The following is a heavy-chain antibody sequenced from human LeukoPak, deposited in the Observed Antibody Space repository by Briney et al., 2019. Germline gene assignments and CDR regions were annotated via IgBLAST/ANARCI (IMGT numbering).Heavy chain of an antibody. D-gene: IGHD4-17*01. CDR1: GFAFSSYW. Sequence: PGGSLRLSCAASGFAFSSYWMSWVRQAPGKGLEWVANIKQDGSEKYYVDSVKGRFTISRDDAKNSLFLQMNSLRVEDTAVYYCARDKDSWDYGDFYDNWGQGTLVTVSS. CDR2: IKQDGSEK. J-gene: IGHJ4*02. CDR3: ARDKDSWDYGDFYDN. V-gene: IGHV3-7*01.